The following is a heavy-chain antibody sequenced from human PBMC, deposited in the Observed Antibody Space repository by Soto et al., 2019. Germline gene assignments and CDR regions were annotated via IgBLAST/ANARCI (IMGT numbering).Heavy chain of an antibody. J-gene: IGHJ4*02. CDR1: GFTFSSYV. Sequence: EVQLAESGGGMVQPGGSLRLSCVASGFTFSSYVMHWVRQAPGKGLEYVSSISSNGGTTYYGNSVKGRFTISRANSKNKLYLQMGSLRAEDMAVYYCVRRVSGNYDYWCQGTLVTVSS. V-gene: IGHV3-64*01. CDR3: VRRVSGNYDY. CDR2: ISSNGGTT. D-gene: IGHD1-7*01.